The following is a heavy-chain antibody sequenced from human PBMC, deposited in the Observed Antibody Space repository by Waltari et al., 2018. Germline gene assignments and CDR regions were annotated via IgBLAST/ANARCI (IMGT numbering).Heavy chain of an antibody. J-gene: IGHJ2*01. Sequence: SVKVSCKASGYTFTGYYMHWVRQAPGQGLEWMGGINPNSGGTNYAQKFQGRVTMTRDTSISTAYMELSRLRSDDTAVYYCAREDDGDCSSTSCQSYWYFDLWGRGTLVTVSS. CDR1: GYTFTGYY. CDR2: INPNSGGT. V-gene: IGHV1-2*02. D-gene: IGHD2-2*01. CDR3: AREDDGDCSSTSCQSYWYFDL.